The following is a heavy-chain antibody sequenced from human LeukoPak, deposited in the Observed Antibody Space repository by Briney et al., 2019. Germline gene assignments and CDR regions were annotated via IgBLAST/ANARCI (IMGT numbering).Heavy chain of an antibody. D-gene: IGHD4-11*01. CDR1: GFTFSSYW. V-gene: IGHV3-7*01. CDR2: IKQDGGET. Sequence: GGSLRLSCAVSGFTFSSYWMSWVRQAPGKGLEWVANIKQDGGETFYVDSVKGRFTISRDNAKNSLYLQMNSLRAEDTAVYYCAREDHSNYNYWGQGTLVTVSS. J-gene: IGHJ4*02. CDR3: AREDHSNYNY.